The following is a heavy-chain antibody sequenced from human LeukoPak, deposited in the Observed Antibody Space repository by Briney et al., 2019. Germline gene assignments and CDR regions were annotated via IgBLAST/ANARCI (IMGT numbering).Heavy chain of an antibody. CDR3: ARDLQLLGGYFDY. J-gene: IGHJ4*02. V-gene: IGHV3-21*01. Sequence: GRSLRLSCAASGFTFSSYAMHWVRQAPGKGLEWVSSISSSSSYIYYADSVKGRFTISRDNAKNSLHLQMNSLRAEDTAVYYCARDLQLLGGYFDYWGQGTLVTVSS. CDR2: ISSSSSYI. CDR1: GFTFSSYA. D-gene: IGHD2-2*01.